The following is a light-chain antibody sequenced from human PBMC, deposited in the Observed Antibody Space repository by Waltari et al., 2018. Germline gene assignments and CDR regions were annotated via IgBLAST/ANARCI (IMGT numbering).Light chain of an antibody. V-gene: IGLV1-51*01. CDR2: EDN. CDR1: TPNIGNNY. CDR3: GTWDSSLGIGV. J-gene: IGLJ3*02. Sequence: QSVLTQAPSVSAAPGQKVTISCSGSTPNIGNNYVSWYQQFPGTAPKLLIYEDNRRPSGIPDRFPGAKSGASATLGITGLQTGDEANYYCGTWDSSLGIGVLGGGTRVTVL.